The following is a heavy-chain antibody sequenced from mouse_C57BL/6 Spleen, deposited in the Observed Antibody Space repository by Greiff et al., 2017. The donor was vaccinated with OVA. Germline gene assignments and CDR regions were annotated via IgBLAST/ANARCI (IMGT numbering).Heavy chain of an antibody. Sequence: QVQLKQPGAELVMPGASVKLSCKASGYTFTSYWMHWVKQRPGQGLEWIGEIDPSDSYTNYNQKFKGKSTLTVDKSSSTAYMQLSSLTSEDSAVYYCARSRRLGWYFDVWGTGTTVTVSS. V-gene: IGHV1-69*01. CDR2: IDPSDSYT. J-gene: IGHJ1*03. D-gene: IGHD2-4*01. CDR1: GYTFTSYW. CDR3: ARSRRLGWYFDV.